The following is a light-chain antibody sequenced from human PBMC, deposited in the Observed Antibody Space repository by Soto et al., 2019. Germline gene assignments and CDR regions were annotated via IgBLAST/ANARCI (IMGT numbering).Light chain of an antibody. CDR2: GAS. J-gene: IGKJ4*01. V-gene: IGKV3-20*01. CDR1: QSGSTSY. Sequence: EMVLTQSPGTLSLSPGERATLSFRASQSGSTSYLAWYQQKPGQAPRLLIYGASSRATGIPDRFSGSGSGADFTLTISRLEPEDLAVYYCQQYGSVPLTFGGGTKVEIK. CDR3: QQYGSVPLT.